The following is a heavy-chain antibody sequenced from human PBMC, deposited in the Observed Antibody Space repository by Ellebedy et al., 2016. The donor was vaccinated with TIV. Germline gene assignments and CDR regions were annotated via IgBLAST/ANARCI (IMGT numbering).Heavy chain of an antibody. D-gene: IGHD5-18*01. V-gene: IGHV5-51*01. Sequence: GESLKISCKGSGYSFTSYWIGWVRQMPGKGLEWMGIIYPGDSYTNYSPSLQGQVTISADKSISTAYLQWSSLRASDTAMYYCASSTDTAMPTGYYYGMDVWGQGTTVTVSS. CDR1: GYSFTSYW. CDR2: IYPGDSYT. CDR3: ASSTDTAMPTGYYYGMDV. J-gene: IGHJ6*02.